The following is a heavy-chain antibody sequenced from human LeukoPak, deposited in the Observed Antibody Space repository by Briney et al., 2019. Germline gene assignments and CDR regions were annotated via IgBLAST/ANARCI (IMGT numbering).Heavy chain of an antibody. Sequence: ASVKVSCKASGYTFTSNGISWVRQAPGQGLEWMGWINTYNGNTNYAQKFQGRVTMTTDTFTSTVYMELRSLRSDDTAVYYCAREIGATIFGVSRDSDWFDPWGQGTLVTVSS. CDR3: AREIGATIFGVSRDSDWFDP. CDR1: GYTFTSNG. V-gene: IGHV1-18*01. D-gene: IGHD5-12*01. J-gene: IGHJ5*02. CDR2: INTYNGNT.